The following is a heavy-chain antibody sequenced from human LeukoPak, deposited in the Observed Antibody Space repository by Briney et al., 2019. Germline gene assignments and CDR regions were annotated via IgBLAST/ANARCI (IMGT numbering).Heavy chain of an antibody. CDR2: ISAYNGNT. CDR3: ARQGYAGYFDY. D-gene: IGHD3-16*01. Sequence: VASVKVSCKASGYTFTSYGISWGRQAPGQGLEWMGWISAYNGNTNYAQKLQGRVTMTTDTSTSTAYMELRSLRSGDTAVYYCARQGYAGYFDYWGQGTLVTVSS. J-gene: IGHJ4*02. CDR1: GYTFTSYG. V-gene: IGHV1-18*01.